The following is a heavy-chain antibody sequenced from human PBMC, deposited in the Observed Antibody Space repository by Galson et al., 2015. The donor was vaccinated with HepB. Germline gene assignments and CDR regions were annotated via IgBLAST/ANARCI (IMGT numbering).Heavy chain of an antibody. D-gene: IGHD4-17*01. CDR3: ARDPPRVTVTTFDY. CDR1: GDSVSSNSAA. J-gene: IGHJ4*02. CDR2: TYYRSKWYS. Sequence: CAISGDSVSSNSAARHWIRRSPSGGLEWLGRTYYRSKWYSDYALSVKSRITINPDTSKNQFSLQLNSVTPEDTAVYYCARDPPRVTVTTFDYWGQGTLVTVSS. V-gene: IGHV6-1*01.